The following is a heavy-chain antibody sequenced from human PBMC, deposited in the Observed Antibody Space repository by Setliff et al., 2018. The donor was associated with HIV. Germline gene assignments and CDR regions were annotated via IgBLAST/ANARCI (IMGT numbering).Heavy chain of an antibody. CDR1: TGSISSGGYY. V-gene: IGHV4-31*03. D-gene: IGHD2-21*01. J-gene: IGHJ4*02. CDR2: IHYSGST. Sequence: SETLSLTCTVSTGSISSGGYYWNWIRQHPGKGLEWIGYIHYSGSTYYNPSLKSRVTISVDTSKNQLSLKLSSVTAADTAVYYCARGRLMGSSVLFFDFWGQGILVTVSS. CDR3: ARGRLMGSSVLFFDF.